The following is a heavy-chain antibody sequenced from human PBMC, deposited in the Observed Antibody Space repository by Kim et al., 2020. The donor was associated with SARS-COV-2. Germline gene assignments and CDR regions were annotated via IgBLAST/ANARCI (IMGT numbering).Heavy chain of an antibody. CDR2: ISWNSGSI. Sequence: GGSLRLSCAASGFTFDDYAMHWVRQAPGKGLEWVAGISWNSGSIGYADSVKGRFTISRDNSKNSLYLQMNSLRAEDTALYYCAKDGRGMDGWGQGTTVT. V-gene: IGHV3-9*01. CDR3: AKDGRGMDG. J-gene: IGHJ6*02. CDR1: GFTFDDYA.